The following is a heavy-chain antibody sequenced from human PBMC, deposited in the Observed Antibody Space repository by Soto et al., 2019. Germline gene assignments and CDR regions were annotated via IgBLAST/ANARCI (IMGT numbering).Heavy chain of an antibody. D-gene: IGHD2-2*01. CDR2: ISGSGSTT. J-gene: IGHJ3*02. Sequence: GGSLRLSCAASGFTFSSFAMSWVRQAPGKGLEWVSAISGSGSTTYNADSVKGRFTISRDNSKNTLCVQMNSLRAEDTAVYYCAKSKEEYCSTTSCSGNAFDIWGQGTMVTVSS. CDR3: AKSKEEYCSTTSCSGNAFDI. V-gene: IGHV3-23*01. CDR1: GFTFSSFA.